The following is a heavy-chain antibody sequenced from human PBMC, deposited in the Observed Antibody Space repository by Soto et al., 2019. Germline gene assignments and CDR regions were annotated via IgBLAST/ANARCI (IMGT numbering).Heavy chain of an antibody. CDR3: ARAREGCSGGSCYSFFPAYYGMDV. J-gene: IGHJ6*02. CDR2: INPNSGGT. V-gene: IGHV1-2*02. D-gene: IGHD2-15*01. Sequence: ASVKVSCKASGYTFTGYYMHWVRQAPGQGLEWMGWINPNSGGTNYAQKFQGRVTMTRDTSISTAYMELSRLRSDDTAVYYCARAREGCSGGSCYSFFPAYYGMDVWGQGTTVTVSS. CDR1: GYTFTGYY.